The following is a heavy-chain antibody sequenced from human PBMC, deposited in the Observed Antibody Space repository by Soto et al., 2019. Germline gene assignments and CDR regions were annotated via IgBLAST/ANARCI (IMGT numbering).Heavy chain of an antibody. CDR1: GFTFSDHW. J-gene: IGHJ4*02. CDR3: ARGNCSGDTCFFGGTH. CDR2: INSGGSRT. Sequence: EVQLAESGGVLVQPGGSLRLSCVASGFTFSDHWMHWVRQAPGKGLVWVSRINSGGSRTNYADSVKGRFIISRDNAKYTLYLEMNSLSVEDTAVYYCARGNCSGDTCFFGGTHWGRGTLVTVSS. D-gene: IGHD2-21*02. V-gene: IGHV3-74*01.